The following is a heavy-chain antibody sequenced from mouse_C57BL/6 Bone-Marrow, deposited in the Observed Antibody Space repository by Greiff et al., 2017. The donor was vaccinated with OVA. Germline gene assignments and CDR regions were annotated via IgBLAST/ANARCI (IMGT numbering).Heavy chain of an antibody. Sequence: DVQLVESGGGLVQPGGSLKLSCAASGFTFSDYGMAWVRQAPRKGPEWVAFISNLAYSIYYADTVTGRFTISRENAKNTLYLEMSSLRSEDTAMYYCARLGFTTVVATRYFDVWGTGTTVTVSS. J-gene: IGHJ1*03. CDR3: ARLGFTTVVATRYFDV. V-gene: IGHV5-15*01. D-gene: IGHD1-1*01. CDR1: GFTFSDYG. CDR2: ISNLAYSI.